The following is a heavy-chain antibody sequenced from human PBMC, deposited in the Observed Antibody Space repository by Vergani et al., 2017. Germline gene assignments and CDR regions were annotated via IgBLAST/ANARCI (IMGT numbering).Heavy chain of an antibody. CDR1: GGSFSGYY. J-gene: IGHJ4*02. CDR2: INHSGST. Sequence: QVQLQQWGAGLLKPSETLSPTCAVYGGSFSGYYWSWIRKPPGKGLEWIGEINHSGSTNYNPSLKSRVTISVDTSKNQFSLKLSSVTAADTAVYYCARAPFFTMVRGIGRNYFDYWGQGTLVTVSS. CDR3: ARAPFFTMVRGIGRNYFDY. D-gene: IGHD3-10*01. V-gene: IGHV4-34*01.